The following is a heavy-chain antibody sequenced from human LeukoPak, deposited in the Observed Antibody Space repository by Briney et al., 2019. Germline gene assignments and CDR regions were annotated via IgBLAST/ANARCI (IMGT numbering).Heavy chain of an antibody. D-gene: IGHD1-7*01. Sequence: KPSETLSLTCTVSGGSISSSSYYWGWIRQPPGKGLGWIGSIYYSGSTYYNPSLKSRVTISVDTSKNQFSLKLNSVTAADTAVIYCARHKGGPAGTTFGSWGQGTLVTVSS. V-gene: IGHV4-39*01. J-gene: IGHJ4*02. CDR3: ARHKGGPAGTTFGS. CDR1: GGSISSSSYY. CDR2: IYYSGST.